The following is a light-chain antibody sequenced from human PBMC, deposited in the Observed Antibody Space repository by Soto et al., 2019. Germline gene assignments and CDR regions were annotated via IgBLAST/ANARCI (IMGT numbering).Light chain of an antibody. V-gene: IGLV2-11*01. J-gene: IGLJ3*02. Sequence: QSALTQPRSVSGSPGQSVTISATGTSGDVGGYNYVSWYQQHPGKAPKLMIYDVSKWPSGVPDRFSGSKSGNTASLTISGLQAEDEADYYCCSYAGNSLWVFGGGTKVTVL. CDR1: SGDVGGYNY. CDR3: CSYAGNSLWV. CDR2: DVS.